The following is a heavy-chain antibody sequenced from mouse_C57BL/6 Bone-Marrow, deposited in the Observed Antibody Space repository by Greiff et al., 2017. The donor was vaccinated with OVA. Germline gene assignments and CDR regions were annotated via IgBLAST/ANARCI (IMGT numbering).Heavy chain of an antibody. Sequence: QVQLQQPGAELVKPGASVKMSCKASGYTFTSYWITWVKQRPGQGLEWIGDIYPGSGSTNYNEKVKSKATLTVDTSSSTAYMQLSSLTSEDSAVYYCARSYSNYPFYAMDYWGQGTSVTVSS. CDR1: GYTFTSYW. D-gene: IGHD2-5*01. J-gene: IGHJ4*01. V-gene: IGHV1-55*01. CDR3: ARSYSNYPFYAMDY. CDR2: IYPGSGST.